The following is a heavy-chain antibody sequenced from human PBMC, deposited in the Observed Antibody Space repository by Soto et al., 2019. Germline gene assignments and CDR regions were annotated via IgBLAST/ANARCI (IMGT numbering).Heavy chain of an antibody. J-gene: IGHJ4*02. CDR1: GFTFSSYA. CDR2: MSGSDGRT. V-gene: IGHV3-23*01. D-gene: IGHD2-8*01. Sequence: EVQLLESGGGLVQPGGSLRLSCAASGFTFSSYAMTWVRQAPGKGLEWVSAMSGSDGRTYYADSVKGRFTISRDKSKNMVYLQMNSLRAEDTAVYYCAKDAVMVSSTFNYFDFWGQGTLVTVYS. CDR3: AKDAVMVSSTFNYFDF.